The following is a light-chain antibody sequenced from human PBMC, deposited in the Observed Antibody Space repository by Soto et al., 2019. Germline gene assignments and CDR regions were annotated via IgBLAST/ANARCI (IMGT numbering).Light chain of an antibody. CDR1: SSNIGAGYD. V-gene: IGLV1-40*01. Sequence: QSVLTQPPSVSGAPGQRVTISCTGSSSNIGAGYDGHWYQQLPGTAPKLLIYGNSNRPSGVPDRFSGSKSGTSASLAITGLQAEDEADYYCQSYDSSHVVFGGGTQLTVL. J-gene: IGLJ2*01. CDR3: QSYDSSHVV. CDR2: GNS.